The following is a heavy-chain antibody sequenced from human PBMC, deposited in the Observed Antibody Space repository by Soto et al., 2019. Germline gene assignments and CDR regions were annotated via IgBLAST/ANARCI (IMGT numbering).Heavy chain of an antibody. CDR1: GFTFSSGA. Sequence: PGGSLRLSCTASGFTFSSGAMNWVRQFPGRGLEWVSYITSSSSNIDYAASVNRRFTVSRHNATNSLYLQMNTLRVEATAVSYCASDRSLGSNWYYYLESWGQGTLVTVSS. CDR2: ITSSSSNI. D-gene: IGHD3-16*01. J-gene: IGHJ4*02. CDR3: ASDRSLGSNWYYYLES. V-gene: IGHV3-48*01.